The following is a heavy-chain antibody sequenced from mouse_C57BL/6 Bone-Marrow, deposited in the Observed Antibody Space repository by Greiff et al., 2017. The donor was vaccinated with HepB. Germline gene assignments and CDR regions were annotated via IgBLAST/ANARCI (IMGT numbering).Heavy chain of an antibody. CDR3: ARPSFYGSSYKWYFDV. V-gene: IGHV5-9*01. CDR1: GFTFSSYT. Sequence: EVMLVESGGGLVKPGGSLKLSCAASGFTFSSYTMSWVRQTPEKRLEWVATISGGGGNTYYPDSVKGRFTISRDNAKNTLYLQMSSLRSEDTALYYCARPSFYGSSYKWYFDVWGTGTTVTVSS. CDR2: ISGGGGNT. J-gene: IGHJ1*03. D-gene: IGHD1-1*01.